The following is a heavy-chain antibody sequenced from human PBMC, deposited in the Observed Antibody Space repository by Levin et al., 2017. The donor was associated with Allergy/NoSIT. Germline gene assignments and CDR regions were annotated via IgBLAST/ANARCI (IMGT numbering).Heavy chain of an antibody. J-gene: IGHJ4*02. CDR2: IKQDGSEK. Sequence: LSLTCAASGFTFSSYWMSWVRQAPGKGLEWVANIKQDGSEKYYVDSVKGRFTISRDNAKNSLYLQMNSLRAEDTAVYYCARLDAGGYCSGGSCLLDYWGQGTLVTVSS. CDR1: GFTFSSYW. CDR3: ARLDAGGYCSGGSCLLDY. V-gene: IGHV3-7*01. D-gene: IGHD2-15*01.